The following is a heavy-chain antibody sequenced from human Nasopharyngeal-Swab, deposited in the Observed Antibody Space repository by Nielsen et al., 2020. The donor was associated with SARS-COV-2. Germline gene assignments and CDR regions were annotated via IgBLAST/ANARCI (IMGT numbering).Heavy chain of an antibody. Sequence: WIRQPPGKGLEWIGSIHNSGTPYYIPSLKSRVTISVDTFKNQFSLKMRSVTAADTAVYYCASGPFGPGDSYYYYGLDVWGQGTTVTVSS. D-gene: IGHD3/OR15-3a*01. V-gene: IGHV4-38-2*01. CDR3: ASGPFGPGDSYYYYGLDV. CDR2: IHNSGTP. J-gene: IGHJ6*02.